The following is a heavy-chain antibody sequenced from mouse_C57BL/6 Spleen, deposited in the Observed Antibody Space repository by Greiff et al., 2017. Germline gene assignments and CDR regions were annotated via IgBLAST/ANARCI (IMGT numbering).Heavy chain of an antibody. CDR1: GFSLTSYG. J-gene: IGHJ4*01. CDR3: ARNYDYDDYYAMDY. D-gene: IGHD2-4*01. V-gene: IGHV2-2*01. Sequence: VKLMESGPGLVQPSQSLSITCTVSGFSLTSYGVHWVRQSPGKGLEWLGVIWSGGSTDDNAAFISRLSISQDNSKSQVFFKMNSLQADDTAIYYCARNYDYDDYYAMDYWGQGTSVTVSS. CDR2: IWSGGST.